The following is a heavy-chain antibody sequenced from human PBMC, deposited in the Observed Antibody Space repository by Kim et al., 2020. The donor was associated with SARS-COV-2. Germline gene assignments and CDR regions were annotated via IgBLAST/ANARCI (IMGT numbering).Heavy chain of an antibody. CDR3: ARRLVDYGGNNDGAFDI. V-gene: IGHV1-69*13. CDR2: IIPIFGTA. J-gene: IGHJ3*02. D-gene: IGHD4-17*01. CDR1: GGTFSSYA. Sequence: SVKVSCKASGGTFSSYAISWVRQAPGQGLEWMGGIIPIFGTANYAQKFQGRVTITADESTSTAYMELSSLRSEDTAVYYCARRLVDYGGNNDGAFDIWGQGTMVTVSS.